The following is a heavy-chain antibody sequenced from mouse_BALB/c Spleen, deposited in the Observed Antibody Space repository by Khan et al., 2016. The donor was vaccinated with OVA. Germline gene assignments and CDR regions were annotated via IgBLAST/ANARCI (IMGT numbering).Heavy chain of an antibody. D-gene: IGHD3-1*01. CDR1: AYSITSGYF. CDR2: IRYDGNS. Sequence: EVQLQESGPGLVKPSQSLSLSCSVTAYSITSGYFWNWIRQFPGNKLEWMGYIRYDGNSNYNPSLKNRISITRDTSRHQFFLKLISVTPEDTATYVCARGGSAGPAGFAYWGQGTLVTVSA. J-gene: IGHJ3*01. V-gene: IGHV3-6*02. CDR3: ARGGSAGPAGFAY.